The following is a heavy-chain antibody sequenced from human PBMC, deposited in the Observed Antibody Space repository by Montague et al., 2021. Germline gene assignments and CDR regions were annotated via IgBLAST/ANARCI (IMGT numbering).Heavy chain of an antibody. D-gene: IGHD3-10*01. Sequence: TLSLTCTVSGGSISSGGYYWSWIRQLPGKGLEWIGYIFYSGNTYYNPSLKSRVTISVDTSKNQFSLKLSSVTAADTAVYYCARAEDYYGSGSYLGFDYWGQGTLVTVPS. V-gene: IGHV4-31*03. CDR2: IFYSGNT. CDR1: GGSISSGGYY. CDR3: ARAEDYYGSGSYLGFDY. J-gene: IGHJ4*02.